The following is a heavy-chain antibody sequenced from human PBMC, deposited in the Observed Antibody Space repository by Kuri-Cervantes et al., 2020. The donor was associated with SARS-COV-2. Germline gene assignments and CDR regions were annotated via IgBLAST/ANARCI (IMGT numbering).Heavy chain of an antibody. CDR1: GGTFSSYT. J-gene: IGHJ4*02. Sequence: SVKVSCKASGGTFSSYTISWVRQAPGQGLEWMGGIIPIFGTANYAQKFQGRVTITTDESTSTAYMELSSLRSEDTAVYYCATVAAIFGINLPHYWGQGTLVTVSS. CDR2: IIPIFGTA. CDR3: ATVAAIFGINLPHY. V-gene: IGHV1-69*05. D-gene: IGHD3-3*01.